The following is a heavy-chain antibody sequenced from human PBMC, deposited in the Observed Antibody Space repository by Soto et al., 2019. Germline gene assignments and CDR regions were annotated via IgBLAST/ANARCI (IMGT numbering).Heavy chain of an antibody. CDR2: IHGSGETT. J-gene: IGHJ3*01. CDR1: GFTFSTYP. Sequence: EEQLLESGGGLVQPGGSLRLSCAASGFTFSTYPMTWVRQAPGKGLEWVSSIHGSGETTYYADSVKGRFTISRDNSKNTLYLEMDSLRANDTAVYFCARRSSGGYYAAFDVWGQGTVVTVSS. CDR3: ARRSSGGYYAAFDV. D-gene: IGHD1-26*01. V-gene: IGHV3-23*01.